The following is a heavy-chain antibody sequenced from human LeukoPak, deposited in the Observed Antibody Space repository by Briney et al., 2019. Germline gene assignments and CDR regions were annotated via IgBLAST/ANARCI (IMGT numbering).Heavy chain of an antibody. Sequence: ASVKVSCMASGYTFTGYYMHWVRQAPGQGLEWMGWINPNSGGTNYAQKFQGRVTMTRDTSISTAYMELSRLRSDDTAVYYCAREWYYYDSSGYFGWGQGTLVTVSS. J-gene: IGHJ4*02. V-gene: IGHV1-2*02. CDR2: INPNSGGT. CDR3: AREWYYYDSSGYFG. CDR1: GYTFTGYY. D-gene: IGHD3-22*01.